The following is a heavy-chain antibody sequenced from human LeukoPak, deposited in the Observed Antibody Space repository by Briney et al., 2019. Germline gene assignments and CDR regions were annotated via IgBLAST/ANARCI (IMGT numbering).Heavy chain of an antibody. V-gene: IGHV1-8*01. CDR3: AREMIVYAFDI. J-gene: IGHJ3*02. Sequence: ASVKVSCKASGYTFTSYDINWVRQATGQGLEWMGWMNPNSGNTGYAQKIQGRVTMTRNTSISTAYMELSSLRSEDTAVYYCAREMIVYAFDIWGQGTMVTVSS. D-gene: IGHD3-22*01. CDR1: GYTFTSYD. CDR2: MNPNSGNT.